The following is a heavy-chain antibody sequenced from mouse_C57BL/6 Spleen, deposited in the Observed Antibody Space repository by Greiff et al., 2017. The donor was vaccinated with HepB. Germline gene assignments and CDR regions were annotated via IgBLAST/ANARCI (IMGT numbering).Heavy chain of an antibody. J-gene: IGHJ2*01. CDR2: IDPSDSYT. V-gene: IGHV1-50*01. Sequence: VQLQQPGAELVKPGASVKLSCKASGYTFTSYWMQWVKQRPGQGLEWIGEIDPSDSYTNYNQKFKGKATLTVDTSSSTAYMQLSSLTSEDSAVYYCAGTAQAGDFDYWGQGTTLTVSS. D-gene: IGHD3-2*02. CDR1: GYTFTSYW. CDR3: AGTAQAGDFDY.